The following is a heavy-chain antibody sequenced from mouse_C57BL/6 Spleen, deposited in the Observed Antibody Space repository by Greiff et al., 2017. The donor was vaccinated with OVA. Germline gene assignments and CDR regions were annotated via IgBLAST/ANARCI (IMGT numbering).Heavy chain of an antibody. CDR2: INPNYGTT. V-gene: IGHV1-39*01. D-gene: IGHD2-13*01. Sequence: VQLKQSGPELVKPGASVQISCKASGYSFTDYNMNCVKQSHGKSLEWIGVINPNYGTTIYTQQFKGQATLTVDQSSRTSYLHLNSLTSEDSAVYYCARVKIYYDDIDYFDYGGQGTTLTVSS. CDR3: ARVKIYYDDIDYFDY. CDR1: GYSFTDYN. J-gene: IGHJ2*01.